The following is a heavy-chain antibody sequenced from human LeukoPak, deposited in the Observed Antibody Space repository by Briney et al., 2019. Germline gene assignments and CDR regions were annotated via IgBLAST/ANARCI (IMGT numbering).Heavy chain of an antibody. Sequence: PGGSLRLSCAASGFAFSNAWMSWVRQAPGKGLEWVGRIKRKSDGGTTDYAAPVKGRFSISRDDSKNTLFLQMNSLKIEDTAIYYCGHSDYGSTWGQGTLVTVSS. J-gene: IGHJ4*02. CDR2: IKRKSDGGTT. CDR3: GHSDYGST. CDR1: GFAFSNAW. V-gene: IGHV3-15*01. D-gene: IGHD5-12*01.